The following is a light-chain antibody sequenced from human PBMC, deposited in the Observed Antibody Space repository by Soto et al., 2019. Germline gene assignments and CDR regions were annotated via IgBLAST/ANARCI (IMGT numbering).Light chain of an antibody. Sequence: TQSPSSVSASVGDRVTITCRASQGISIWLAWYQQKPGQAPRLLIYGASSRATGIPDRFSGSGSGTDFTLTISRLEPEDFAVYYCQQYGSSPKTFGQGTKVDIK. CDR2: GAS. CDR1: QGISIW. V-gene: IGKV3-20*01. CDR3: QQYGSSPKT. J-gene: IGKJ1*01.